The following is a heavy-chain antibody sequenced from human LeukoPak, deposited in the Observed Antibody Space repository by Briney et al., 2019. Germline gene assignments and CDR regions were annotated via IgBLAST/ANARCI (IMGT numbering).Heavy chain of an antibody. D-gene: IGHD3-22*01. V-gene: IGHV3-9*01. CDR1: GFTFDDYA. CDR2: ISWNSGSI. J-gene: IGHJ4*02. CDR3: AKSHYYDSSGYFDY. Sequence: GGSLRLSCAASGFTFDDYAMHWVRQAPGKGLEWVSGISWNSGSIGYADSVKGRFTISRDNAKNSLYLQMNSLRAEDTALYYCAKSHYYDSSGYFDYWGQGTLVTVSS.